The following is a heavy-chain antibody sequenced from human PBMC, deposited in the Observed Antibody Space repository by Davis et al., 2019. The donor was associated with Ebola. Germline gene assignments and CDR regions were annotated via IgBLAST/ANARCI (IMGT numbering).Heavy chain of an antibody. CDR1: GVTFSAYS. CDR3: ARDPDILSGAMDV. CDR2: ISGDSRHK. V-gene: IGHV3-21*01. Sequence: GESLKISCAASGVTFSAYSMNWVRQAPGKGLVWVSCISGDSRHKYYAHSVKGRFTISRDNAKNSLYLQMDSLRAEDTSVYYCARDPDILSGAMDVWGKGTTVTVSS. D-gene: IGHD3-9*01. J-gene: IGHJ6*04.